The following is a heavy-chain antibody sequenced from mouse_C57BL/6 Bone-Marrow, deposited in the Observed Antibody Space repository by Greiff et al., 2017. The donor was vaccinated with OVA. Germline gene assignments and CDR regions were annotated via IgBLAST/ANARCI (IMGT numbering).Heavy chain of an antibody. CDR2: IHPNSGST. CDR3: ARLSTVVPGFAY. J-gene: IGHJ3*01. CDR1: GYTFTSYW. V-gene: IGHV1-64*01. Sequence: VQLQQPGAELVKPGASVKLSCKASGYTFTSYWMHWVKQRPGQGLEWIGMIHPNSGSTNYNEKFKSKAKLTVDKSSSTAYMQLSSLTSEDSAVYYCARLSTVVPGFAYWGQGTLVTGSA. D-gene: IGHD1-1*01.